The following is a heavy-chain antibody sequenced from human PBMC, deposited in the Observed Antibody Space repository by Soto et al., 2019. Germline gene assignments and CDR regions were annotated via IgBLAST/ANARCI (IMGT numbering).Heavy chain of an antibody. CDR2: IIPIFGTA. Sequence: SVKVSCKASGGTFSSYAISWVRQAPGQGLEWMGGIIPIFGTANYAQKFQGRVTITADESTSTAYMELSSLRSEDTAVYYCARDQIAARPWDYYYGMDVWGQGTTVTVSS. CDR3: ARDQIAARPWDYYYGMDV. J-gene: IGHJ6*02. D-gene: IGHD6-6*01. CDR1: GGTFSSYA. V-gene: IGHV1-69*13.